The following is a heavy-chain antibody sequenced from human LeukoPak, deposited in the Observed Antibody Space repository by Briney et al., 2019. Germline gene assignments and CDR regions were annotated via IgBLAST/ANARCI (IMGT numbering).Heavy chain of an antibody. V-gene: IGHV5-10-1*01. J-gene: IGHJ4*02. Sequence: PGGSLRLACKGSGYSFTSYWISWVRQMPGKGLEWMGRIDPSDSYTNYSPSFQGHVTISADKSISTAYLQWSSLKASDTAMYYCATSRGGGYYDFWSGFNYWGQGTLVTVSS. CDR3: ATSRGGGYYDFWSGFNY. D-gene: IGHD3-3*01. CDR1: GYSFTSYW. CDR2: IDPSDSYT.